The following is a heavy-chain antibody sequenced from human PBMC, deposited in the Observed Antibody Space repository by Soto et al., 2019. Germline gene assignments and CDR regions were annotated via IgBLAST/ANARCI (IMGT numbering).Heavy chain of an antibody. V-gene: IGHV4-4*02. D-gene: IGHD2-21*01. CDR3: ARDSGGGADY. CDR1: GGSISSSNW. J-gene: IGHJ4*02. Sequence: QVQLQGSGPGLVKPSGTLSLTCVVSGGSISSSNWWSWVRQPPGKGLEWIGEIYHTGSTTYNPSLNSRVTTSVDKSKNQFSLELSSVTASDTAVYYCARDSGGGADYWGQGTLVTVSS. CDR2: IYHTGST.